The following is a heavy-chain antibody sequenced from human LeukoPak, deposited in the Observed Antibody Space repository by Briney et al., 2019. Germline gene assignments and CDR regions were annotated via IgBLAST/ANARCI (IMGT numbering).Heavy chain of an antibody. D-gene: IGHD1-26*01. V-gene: IGHV4-4*02. J-gene: IGHJ4*02. Sequence: PSETLSLTCAVSGGSISSSNWWSWVRQPPGKGLEWIGEIYHSESTNYNPSLKSRVTISVDKSKNQFSLKLSSVTAADTAVYYCARVSSGATTVDYWGQGTLVTVSS. CDR2: IYHSEST. CDR3: ARVSSGATTVDY. CDR1: GGSISSSNW.